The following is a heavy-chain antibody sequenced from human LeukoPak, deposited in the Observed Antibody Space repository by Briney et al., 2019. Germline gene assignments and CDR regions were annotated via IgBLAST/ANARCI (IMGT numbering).Heavy chain of an antibody. D-gene: IGHD3-9*01. CDR1: GFTVSSYA. J-gene: IGHJ4*02. CDR3: FKQKTAYEILTGHFDY. CDR2: ISGSGGST. Sequence: GGSLRLYCAASGFTVSSYAMSWLRQAPGKGLDWFSAISGSGGSTYYADSVKGRFTISRDNSKNTLYLQMNSLRAEDTAVYFFFKQKTAYEILTGHFDYWGQGTLVTVSS. V-gene: IGHV3-23*01.